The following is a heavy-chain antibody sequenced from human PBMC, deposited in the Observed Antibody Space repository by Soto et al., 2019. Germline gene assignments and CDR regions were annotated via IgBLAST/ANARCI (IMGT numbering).Heavy chain of an antibody. Sequence: KVSCKASGGTFSSYAISWVRQAPGQGLEWMGGIIPIFGTANYAQKFQGRVTITADESTSTAYMELSSLRSEDTAVYYCAGNYDSSGYYYGPFDYWGQGTLVTVSS. CDR3: AGNYDSSGYYYGPFDY. CDR1: GGTFSSYA. CDR2: IIPIFGTA. D-gene: IGHD3-22*01. J-gene: IGHJ4*02. V-gene: IGHV1-69*01.